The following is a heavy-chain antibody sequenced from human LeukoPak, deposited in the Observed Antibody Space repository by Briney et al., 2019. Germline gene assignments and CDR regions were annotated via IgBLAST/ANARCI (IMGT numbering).Heavy chain of an antibody. CDR3: AKDRGVVVGATYH. CDR2: VYSGGST. V-gene: IGHV3-53*01. Sequence: GGSLRLSCAASGFTVSRNYMSWVRQAPGKGLEWVSVVYSGGSTYYADSVKGRFTISRDNSKNTLYLQMNSLRAEDTAVYYCAKDRGVVVGATYHWGQGTLVTVSS. J-gene: IGHJ5*02. CDR1: GFTVSRNY. D-gene: IGHD2-15*01.